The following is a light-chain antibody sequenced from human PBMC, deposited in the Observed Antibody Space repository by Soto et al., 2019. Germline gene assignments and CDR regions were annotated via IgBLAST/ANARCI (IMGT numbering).Light chain of an antibody. J-gene: IGKJ3*01. CDR3: QQYGRSSLT. CDR1: QSVSNY. Sequence: EIVLTQSPATLSLSPGERATLSCRASQSVSNYLAWYQQKPGQAPRLLIYGASSRASGIPDRFSGSGSGTDFTLTISRLDPEDFAVYYCQQYGRSSLTFGPGTKVDIK. V-gene: IGKV3-20*01. CDR2: GAS.